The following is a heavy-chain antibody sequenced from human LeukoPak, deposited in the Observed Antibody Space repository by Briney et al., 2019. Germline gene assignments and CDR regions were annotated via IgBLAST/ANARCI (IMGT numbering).Heavy chain of an antibody. CDR1: GYTFTGYY. Sequence: ASVKVSCKASGYTFTGYYMHWVRQAPGQGLEWMGWINPNSGGTNYAQKFQGRVTMTRDTSISTAYVELSRLRSDDTAVYDCARETPITFGGVIAQFDYWGQGTLVTVSS. V-gene: IGHV1-2*02. CDR2: INPNSGGT. J-gene: IGHJ4*02. D-gene: IGHD3-16*02. CDR3: ARETPITFGGVIAQFDY.